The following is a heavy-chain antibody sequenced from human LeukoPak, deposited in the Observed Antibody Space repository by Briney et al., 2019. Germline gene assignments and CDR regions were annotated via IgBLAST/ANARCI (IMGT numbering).Heavy chain of an antibody. V-gene: IGHV1-3*01. Sequence: ASVKVSCKASGYTFTSYAMHWVRQAPGQRLEWMGWINAGNGNTKYSQKFQGRVTITRDTSASTAYMELSSLRSEDTAVYYCARTPPGSSWHEDYYYYGMDVWGQGTTVTVSS. CDR1: GYTFTSYA. D-gene: IGHD6-13*01. J-gene: IGHJ6*02. CDR2: INAGNGNT. CDR3: ARTPPGSSWHEDYYYYGMDV.